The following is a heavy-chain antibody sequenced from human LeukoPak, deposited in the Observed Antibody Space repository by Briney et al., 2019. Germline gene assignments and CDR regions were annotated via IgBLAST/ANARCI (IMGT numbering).Heavy chain of an antibody. Sequence: GGSLRLSCAASGFTFSSYWMHWARQAPGKGLVWVSRINYDGTSTSYADSVKGRFTISRDNAKNTLYMQMNSLRAEDTAVYCCARGDYYAMDVWGQGTKVIVSS. CDR1: GFTFSSYW. J-gene: IGHJ6*02. CDR2: INYDGTST. V-gene: IGHV3-74*01. CDR3: ARGDYYAMDV.